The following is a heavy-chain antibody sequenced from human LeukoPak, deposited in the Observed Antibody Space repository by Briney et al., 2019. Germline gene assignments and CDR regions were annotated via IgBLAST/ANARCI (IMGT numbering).Heavy chain of an antibody. V-gene: IGHV3-74*01. CDR3: ARAREGGFHDAFDI. CDR2: ISSEGSSI. J-gene: IGHJ3*02. CDR1: GFTFSSYW. D-gene: IGHD1-26*01. Sequence: PGGSLRLSCAASGFTFSSYWMHWVRHAPGKGLVWVSRISSEGSSISYADSVKGRFTISRDNSKNTLYLQMNSLRAEDTAVYYCARAREGGFHDAFDIWGQGTMVTVSS.